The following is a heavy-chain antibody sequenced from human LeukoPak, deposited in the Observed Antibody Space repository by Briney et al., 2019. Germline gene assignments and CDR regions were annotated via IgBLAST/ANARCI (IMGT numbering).Heavy chain of an antibody. Sequence: SETLSLTCTVSGGLISISTYYWGWIRQPPGKGLAWIGSISCSGSTYYNPSLKSRVTISLDTSKNQFSLKLSSVTAADTAVYYCASRVTGTTSDSFDYWGQGTLVTVSS. CDR2: ISCSGST. CDR1: GGLISISTYY. CDR3: ASRVTGTTSDSFDY. D-gene: IGHD1-1*01. V-gene: IGHV4-39*01. J-gene: IGHJ4*02.